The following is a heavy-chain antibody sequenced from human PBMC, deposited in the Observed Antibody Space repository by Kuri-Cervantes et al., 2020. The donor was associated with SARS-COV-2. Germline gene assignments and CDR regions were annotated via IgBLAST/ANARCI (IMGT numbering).Heavy chain of an antibody. J-gene: IGHJ3*02. CDR1: GFTVSRNY. CDR3: TKGPVGATGAFDI. Sequence: GESLKISCAVSGFTVSRNYMSWVRQAPGKGLEWVSVTYSGGNAYYADSVKGRFTISTDDSKNTLYLQLNSLRAEDSAVYYCTKGPVGATGAFDIWGQGTMVTVSS. CDR2: TYSGGNA. V-gene: IGHV3-53*01. D-gene: IGHD1-26*01.